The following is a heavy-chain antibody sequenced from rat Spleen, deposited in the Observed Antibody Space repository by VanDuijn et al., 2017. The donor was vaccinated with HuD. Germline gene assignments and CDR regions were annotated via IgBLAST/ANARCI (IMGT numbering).Heavy chain of an antibody. CDR1: GFTFSNYD. CDR3: TTDRDFMYTTDYYSNCFAF. D-gene: IGHD1-6*01. J-gene: IGHJ3*01. V-gene: IGHV5-20*01. Sequence: EVQLVESGGGLVQPGRSMKLSCAASGFTFSNYDMAWVRQAPTKGLEWVASISYDGSSTYYRDSVKGRFAISRDNARSTLYLQMDSLRSEDTATYYCTTDRDFMYTTDYYSNCFAFWGQGTLVTVSS. CDR2: ISYDGSST.